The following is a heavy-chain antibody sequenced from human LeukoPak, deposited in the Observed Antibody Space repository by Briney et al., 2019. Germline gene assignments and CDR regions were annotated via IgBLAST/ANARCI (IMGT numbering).Heavy chain of an antibody. J-gene: IGHJ4*02. CDR1: GFIFSTYA. V-gene: IGHV3-23*01. CDR2: ISDTSGST. Sequence: GGSLRLSCAASGFIFSTYAMSWVRQAPGKGLDWVSAISDTSGSTFFADSVRGRFSISRDNSKNTLYLQMDSLRAEDTAVYYCVKVFSFSPPPGTSTHYYFDYWGQGTLVTVSS. CDR3: VKVFSFSPPPGTSTHYYFDY. D-gene: IGHD2-2*01.